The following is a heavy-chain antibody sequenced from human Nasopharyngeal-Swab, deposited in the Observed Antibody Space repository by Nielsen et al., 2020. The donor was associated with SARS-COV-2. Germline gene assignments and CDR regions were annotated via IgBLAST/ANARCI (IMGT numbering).Heavy chain of an antibody. CDR1: GFTSHGYG. D-gene: IGHD3-22*01. CDR3: AKDSHSSGYYYHHSLDY. J-gene: IGHJ4*02. CDR2: VSWNSGSI. V-gene: IGHV3-9*02. Sequence: SLNISCASPGFTSHGYGMHWVRQAPGKGLEWISAVSWNSGSIDYADSVKGRFTISRDNANNSLYLQMNNLSAEDTAFYYCAKDSHSSGYYYHHSLDYRGPGTLVTVSS.